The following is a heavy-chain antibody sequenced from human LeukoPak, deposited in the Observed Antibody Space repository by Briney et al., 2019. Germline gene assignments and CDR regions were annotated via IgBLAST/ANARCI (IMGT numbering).Heavy chain of an antibody. Sequence: GSLRLSCAASGFIVSSNYMTWVRQAPGKGVEWVSVIYGGGSTYYADSVKRRFTISRDNSKNTLYLQINSLRAEDTAVYYCAAANSSWLNYWGQGTLVTVSS. CDR2: IYGGGST. V-gene: IGHV3-53*01. D-gene: IGHD6-13*01. J-gene: IGHJ4*02. CDR3: AAANSSWLNY. CDR1: GFIVSSNY.